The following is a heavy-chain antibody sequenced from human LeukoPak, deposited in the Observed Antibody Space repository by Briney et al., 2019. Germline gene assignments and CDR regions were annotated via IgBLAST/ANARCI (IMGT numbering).Heavy chain of an antibody. CDR1: GFTFSSYS. J-gene: IGHJ4*02. CDR2: ISSSSSTI. Sequence: PGGSLRLSCAASGFTFSSYSMNWVRQAPGKGLEWVSYISSSSSTIYYADSVKGRFTISRDNAKNSLYLQMNSLRAEDTAVYYCARDRDDFWSGYADYWGQGTLDTVSS. CDR3: ARDRDDFWSGYADY. D-gene: IGHD3-3*01. V-gene: IGHV3-48*01.